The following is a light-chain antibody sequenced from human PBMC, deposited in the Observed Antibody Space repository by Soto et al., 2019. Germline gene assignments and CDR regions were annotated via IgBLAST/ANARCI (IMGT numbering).Light chain of an antibody. J-gene: IGKJ5*01. CDR2: DAS. Sequence: IQMSQCPSTPSSSLGDRVSITCRASQSIGGWLAWYQQKPGIGPKLLIYDASSLESGVPSRFSGSGSGTEGTITISSLKTDDGATYDCQQSGSYLITFGQGTRLEIK. V-gene: IGKV1-5*01. CDR1: QSIGGW. CDR3: QQSGSYLIT.